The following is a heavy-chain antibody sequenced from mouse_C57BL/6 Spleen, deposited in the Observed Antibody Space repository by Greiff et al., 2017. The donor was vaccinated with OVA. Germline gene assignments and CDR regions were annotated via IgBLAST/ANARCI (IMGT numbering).Heavy chain of an antibody. D-gene: IGHD1-1*01. CDR3: ARHRNYYGSSYFDY. CDR1: GFSFTSYG. J-gene: IGHJ2*01. Sequence: VHLVEPGPGLVAPSQSLSITCTVSGFSFTSYGVHWVRQPPGKGLEWLVVIWSDGSTTYNSALKSRLSISKDNSKSQVFLKMNSLQTDDTAMYYCARHRNYYGSSYFDYWGQGTTLTVSS. V-gene: IGHV2-6-1*01. CDR2: IWSDGST.